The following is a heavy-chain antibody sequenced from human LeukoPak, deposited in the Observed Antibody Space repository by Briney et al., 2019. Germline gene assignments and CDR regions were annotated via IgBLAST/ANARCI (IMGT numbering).Heavy chain of an antibody. D-gene: IGHD1-26*01. Sequence: GGSLRLSCSVSGFIFRDFSMSWVRQAPGKGLEWVSYISSSGSTIYYADSVKGRFTISRDNAKNSLYLQMNSLRAEDTAVYYCASLYSGSYYLFDYWGQGTLVTVSS. J-gene: IGHJ4*02. CDR2: ISSSGSTI. CDR3: ASLYSGSYYLFDY. V-gene: IGHV3-11*04. CDR1: GFIFRDFS.